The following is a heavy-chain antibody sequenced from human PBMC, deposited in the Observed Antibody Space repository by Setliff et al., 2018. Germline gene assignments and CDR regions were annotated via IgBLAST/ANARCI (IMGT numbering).Heavy chain of an antibody. D-gene: IGHD1-7*01. V-gene: IGHV3-9*01. J-gene: IGHJ5*02. CDR3: AKYPSNSVYNYFDP. CDR1: GFTFDDYA. Sequence: GGSLRLSCAASGFTFDDYAMHWVRQAPGKGLEWVSGISWNSGIVAYADSVKGRFTISRDNAKNSLYLQMNSLRAEDTAIYYCAKYPSNSVYNYFDPWGQGTLVTVSS. CDR2: ISWNSGIV.